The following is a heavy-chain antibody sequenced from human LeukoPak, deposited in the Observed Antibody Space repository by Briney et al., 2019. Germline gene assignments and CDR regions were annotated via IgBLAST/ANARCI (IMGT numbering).Heavy chain of an antibody. D-gene: IGHD7-27*01. J-gene: IGHJ3*02. CDR3: ARATNWGRKVAFDI. Sequence: GASVKVSCKASGYTFTGYYMHWVRQAPGQGLEWMGWINPNSGCTNYAQKFQGRVTMTRDTSSNTAYMELSRLRSDDTAVYYCARATNWGRKVAFDIWGQGTMVTVSS. V-gene: IGHV1-2*02. CDR2: INPNSGCT. CDR1: GYTFTGYY.